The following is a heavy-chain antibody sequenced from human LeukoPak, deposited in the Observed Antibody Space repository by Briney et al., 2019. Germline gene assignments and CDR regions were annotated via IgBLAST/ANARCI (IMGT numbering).Heavy chain of an antibody. CDR2: INPSVGST. J-gene: IGHJ3*02. V-gene: IGHV1-46*03. CDR3: ARVVGLAARRAFDI. CDR1: GYTFTSYY. D-gene: IGHD6-6*01. Sequence: ASVKVSCKASGYTFTSYYTHCGRQTPGQGLEWRGIINPSVGSTSYAQKFQGRITMTRDTSTSTVHMELSSMRSEDTAVYYCARVVGLAARRAFDIWGQGTMVTVSS.